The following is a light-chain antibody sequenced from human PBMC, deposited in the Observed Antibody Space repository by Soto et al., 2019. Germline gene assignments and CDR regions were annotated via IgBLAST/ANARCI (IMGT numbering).Light chain of an antibody. CDR2: DAS. CDR3: QQYNSYPLT. CDR1: QSISSW. J-gene: IGKJ4*01. Sequence: DIQMTQSSSTLSASVGDRVTITCRASQSISSWLAWYQQKPGKAPKLLIYDASSLESGVPSRFSGSGSGTEFTLTISSLQPDDFATYFCQQYNSYPLTFGGGTKVDIK. V-gene: IGKV1-5*01.